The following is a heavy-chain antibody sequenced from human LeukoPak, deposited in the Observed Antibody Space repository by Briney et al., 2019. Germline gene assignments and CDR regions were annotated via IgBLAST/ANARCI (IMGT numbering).Heavy chain of an antibody. V-gene: IGHV4-39*07. D-gene: IGHD6-19*01. CDR2: IYYSGST. CDR1: GGSISSSSYY. CDR3: ARIGPIAVAGTEDAFDI. Sequence: SETLSLTCTVSGGSISSSSYYWGWIRQPPGKGLEWIGSIYYSGSTYYNPSLKSRVTISVDTSKNQFSLKLSSVTAADTAVYYCARIGPIAVAGTEDAFDIWGQGTMVTVSS. J-gene: IGHJ3*02.